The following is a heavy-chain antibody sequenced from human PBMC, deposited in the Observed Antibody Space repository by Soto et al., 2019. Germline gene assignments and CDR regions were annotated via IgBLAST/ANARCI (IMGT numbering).Heavy chain of an antibody. Sequence: QVQLVGSGGGVVQPGRSLRLSCAASGFTFSNYGMHWVRQAPGKGLEWVAVISYDGSNKYYADSVKGRFTISRDNSENTLYLQTDSLRAEDTAVYYCAKDHLPTTVTTPWFDPWGQGTLVTVSS. J-gene: IGHJ5*02. D-gene: IGHD4-17*01. V-gene: IGHV3-30*18. CDR3: AKDHLPTTVTTPWFDP. CDR2: ISYDGSNK. CDR1: GFTFSNYG.